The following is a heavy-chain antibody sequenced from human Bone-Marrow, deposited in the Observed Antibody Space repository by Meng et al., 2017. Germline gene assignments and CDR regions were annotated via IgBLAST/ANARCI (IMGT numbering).Heavy chain of an antibody. Sequence: SETLSLTCTVSGYSISSGYYWGWIRQPPGKGLEWIGSIYYSGSTYYNPSLKSRVTISVDTSKNQFSLKLSSVTAADTAVYYCARDRYMGQLDYWGQGTLVTVSS. V-gene: IGHV4-38-2*02. CDR3: ARDRYMGQLDY. CDR2: IYYSGST. D-gene: IGHD2-2*01. CDR1: GYSISSGYY. J-gene: IGHJ4*02.